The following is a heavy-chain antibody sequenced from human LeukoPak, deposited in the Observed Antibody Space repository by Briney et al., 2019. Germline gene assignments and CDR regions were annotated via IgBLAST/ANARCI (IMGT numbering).Heavy chain of an antibody. CDR2: IYSGGST. Sequence: PGGSLRLSCAASGFTVSSNYMSGVRQAPWKGLEWVSVIYSGGSTYYADSVKGRFTISRDNSKNTLYLQMNSLRAEDTAVYYCARDSGSYSYDYWGQGTLVTVSS. CDR3: ARDSGSYSYDY. D-gene: IGHD1-26*01. J-gene: IGHJ4*02. V-gene: IGHV3-66*02. CDR1: GFTVSSNY.